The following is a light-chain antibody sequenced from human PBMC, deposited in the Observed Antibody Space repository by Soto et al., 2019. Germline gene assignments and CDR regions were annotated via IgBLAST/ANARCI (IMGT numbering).Light chain of an antibody. V-gene: IGKV1-5*01. CDR2: DAS. CDR1: QSISSW. CDR3: QQYNSYWT. J-gene: IGKJ1*01. Sequence: DIQMTQSPSTLSASVGDRVTITCRASQSISSWLAWYQQKPGKAPKLLIYDASSLESGVPPRFSRSGSGTEFTLTISSLQPDDFATYYRQQYNSYWTFGQGTKVEIK.